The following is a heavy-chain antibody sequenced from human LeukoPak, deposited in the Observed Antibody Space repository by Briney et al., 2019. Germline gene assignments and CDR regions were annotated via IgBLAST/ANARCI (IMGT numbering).Heavy chain of an antibody. Sequence: PGGSLRLSFTASGFTLSNYWMHWVRQAPGKGLVWVSRIYVDGRSTTYADSVKGRFVISRDNARNTLYLQMNSLRDEDTAVYYCARSDWFDPWGPGTPVTVSS. CDR1: GFTLSNYW. J-gene: IGHJ5*02. CDR2: IYVDGRST. CDR3: ARSDWFDP. V-gene: IGHV3-74*01.